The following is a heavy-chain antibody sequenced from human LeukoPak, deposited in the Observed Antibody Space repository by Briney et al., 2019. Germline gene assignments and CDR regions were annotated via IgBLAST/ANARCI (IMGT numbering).Heavy chain of an antibody. V-gene: IGHV3-23*01. CDR3: ANSSPEWELLRDFDY. CDR2: ISGSGGST. J-gene: IGHJ4*02. D-gene: IGHD1-26*01. CDR1: GFTFSSYA. Sequence: GGSLRLSCAASGFTFSSYAMSWVRQAPGKGLEWVSAISGSGGSTYYADSVKGRFTISRDNSKNTLYLQMNSLRAEDTAVYYCANSSPEWELLRDFDYWGQGTLVTVSS.